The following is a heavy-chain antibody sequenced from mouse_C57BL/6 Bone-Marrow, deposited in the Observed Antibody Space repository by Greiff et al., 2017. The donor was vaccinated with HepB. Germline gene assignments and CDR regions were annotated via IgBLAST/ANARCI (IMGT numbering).Heavy chain of an antibody. CDR3: ARDAGSNSWFAY. CDR1: GFTFSDFY. D-gene: IGHD2-5*01. J-gene: IGHJ3*01. V-gene: IGHV7-1*01. Sequence: EVKLEESGGGLVQSGRSLRLSCATSGFTFSDFYMEWVRQAPGKGLEWIAASRNKANDYTTEYSASVKGRFIVSRDTSTSILYLQMNALRAEDTAIYYCARDAGSNSWFAYWGQGTLVTVSA. CDR2: SRNKANDYTT.